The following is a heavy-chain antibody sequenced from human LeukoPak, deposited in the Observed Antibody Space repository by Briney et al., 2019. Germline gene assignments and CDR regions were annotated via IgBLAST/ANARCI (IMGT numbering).Heavy chain of an antibody. Sequence: KPSETLSLTCTVSGGSISSSSYYWGWIRQPPGKGLEWIGSIYYSGSTYYNPSLKSRVTISVDTSKNQFSLKLSSVTAADTAVYYCARRHFGELSPFDYWGQGTLVTVSS. CDR1: GGSISSSSYY. J-gene: IGHJ4*02. CDR3: ARRHFGELSPFDY. CDR2: IYYSGST. D-gene: IGHD3-10*01. V-gene: IGHV4-39*01.